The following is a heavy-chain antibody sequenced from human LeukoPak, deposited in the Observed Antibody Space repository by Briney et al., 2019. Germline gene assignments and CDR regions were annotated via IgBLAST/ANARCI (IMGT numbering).Heavy chain of an antibody. CDR3: ARDPGDSGIAAAGLYYYYGMDV. Sequence: GGSLRLSCAASGFTFSDYYMSWIRQAPGKGLEWVSYISSTGSTIYYADSVKGRFTISRDNAKNSLYLQMNSLRAEDTAVYYCARDPGDSGIAAAGLYYYYGMDVWGQGTTVTVSS. CDR2: ISSTGSTI. J-gene: IGHJ6*02. D-gene: IGHD6-13*01. V-gene: IGHV3-11*01. CDR1: GFTFSDYY.